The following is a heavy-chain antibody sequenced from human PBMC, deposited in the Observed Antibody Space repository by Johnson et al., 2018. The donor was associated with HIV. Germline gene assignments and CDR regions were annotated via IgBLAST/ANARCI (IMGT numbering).Heavy chain of an antibody. CDR3: ARVTKYYFDSSVDAFDI. J-gene: IGHJ3*02. CDR2: IQQDGSDT. D-gene: IGHD3-22*01. V-gene: IGHV3-7*02. Sequence: VQLVESGGGLVQPGGSLRLSCAASGFTFSNYWMTWVRQAPGKGLEWVANIQQDGSDTYYVDSVKGRFTISRDNAKNSLYLQMNSLRAEDTAVYFCARVTKYYFDSSVDAFDIWGQGTVVTVSS. CDR1: GFTFSNYW.